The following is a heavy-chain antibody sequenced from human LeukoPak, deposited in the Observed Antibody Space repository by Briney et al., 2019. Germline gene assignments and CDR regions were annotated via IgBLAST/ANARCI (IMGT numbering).Heavy chain of an antibody. CDR1: GGSISSDY. CDR2: IYYSGET. J-gene: IGHJ3*02. V-gene: IGHV4-59*12. CDR3: VRGRGYYDAFDT. Sequence: SETQSLTCTVSGGSISSDYWSWIRQPPGKGLEWIGYIYYSGETNYNPPLKSRVTISVDTSKKQLSLRLTSVAAADTAVYYCVRGRGYYDAFDTWGQGTMVTVSS. D-gene: IGHD3-22*01.